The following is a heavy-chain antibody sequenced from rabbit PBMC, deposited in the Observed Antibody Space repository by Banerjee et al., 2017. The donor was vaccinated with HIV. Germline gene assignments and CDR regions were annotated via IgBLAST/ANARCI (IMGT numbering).Heavy chain of an antibody. V-gene: IGHV1S47*01. CDR2: IYPDYGST. D-gene: IGHD6-1*01. Sequence: QEQLVESGGGLVTLGGSLKLSCKASGIDFSSYGISWVRQAPGKGLEWIAYIYPDYGSTDYASWVNGRFTISLDNAQNTVFLQMTSLTAADTATYFCARSTYYTYGYAGYADRYFNLWGPGTLVTVS. CDR1: GIDFSSYG. CDR3: ARSTYYTYGYAGYADRYFNL. J-gene: IGHJ4*01.